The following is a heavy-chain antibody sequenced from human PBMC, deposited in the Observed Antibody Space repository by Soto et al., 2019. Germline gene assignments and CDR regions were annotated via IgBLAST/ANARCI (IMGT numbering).Heavy chain of an antibody. CDR1: GGSIGSGGHY. V-gene: IGHV4-31*03. CDR3: ARYSGYGDSTVRY. Sequence: QVQLQESGPGLVQPSQTLSLTCTVSGGSIGSGGHYWNWIRQHPGKGLEWIGYIYYSGNTFYNPSLKSRVIISADTSQSQFSLNLSSVTAADTAVYYCARYSGYGDSTVRYWGQGTLVTVSS. CDR2: IYYSGNT. J-gene: IGHJ4*02. D-gene: IGHD4-17*01.